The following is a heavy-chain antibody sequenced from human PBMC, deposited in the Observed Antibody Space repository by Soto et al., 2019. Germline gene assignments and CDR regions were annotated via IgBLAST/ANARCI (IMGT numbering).Heavy chain of an antibody. CDR3: ARHKPRFTVGCSGGSCYDTIDY. Sequence: SETLSLTCTVSGGSISSYYWSWIRQPPGKGLEWIGYIYYSGSTNYNPSLKSRVTISVDTSKNQFSLKLSSVTAADTAVYYCARHKPRFTVGCSGGSCYDTIDYWGQGTLVTVSS. J-gene: IGHJ4*02. V-gene: IGHV4-59*08. CDR2: IYYSGST. D-gene: IGHD2-15*01. CDR1: GGSISSYY.